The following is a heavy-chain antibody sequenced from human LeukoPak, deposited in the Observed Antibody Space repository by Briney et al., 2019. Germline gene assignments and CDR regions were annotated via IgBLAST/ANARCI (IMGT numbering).Heavy chain of an antibody. Sequence: PGGSLRLSCAASGFTFSSYSMNWVRQAPGKGLEGVSSISSSSSYIYYADSVKGRFTISRDNAKNSLYLQMNSLRAEDTAVYYCTTDSPLYSGRYSEVPWGQGTLVTVSS. V-gene: IGHV3-21*01. CDR1: GFTFSSYS. J-gene: IGHJ5*02. D-gene: IGHD1-26*01. CDR2: ISSSSSYI. CDR3: TTDSPLYSGRYSEVP.